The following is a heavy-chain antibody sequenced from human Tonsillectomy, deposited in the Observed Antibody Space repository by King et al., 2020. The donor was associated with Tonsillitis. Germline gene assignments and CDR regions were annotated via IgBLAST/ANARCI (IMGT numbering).Heavy chain of an antibody. CDR1: GFSFSRFG. V-gene: IGHV3-23*04. D-gene: IGHD2-21*02. Sequence: VQLVESGGGLVQPGGSLRLSCTAPGFSFSRFGINWVRQAPGKGLQWFSGISGSRDSTYYAPSVRGRFSISRDRSENMVYLQMNGLTAEDTAFYYCASLHDCGDCWGRGTLVTVSS. CDR2: ISGSRDST. J-gene: IGHJ4*02. CDR3: ASLHDCGDC.